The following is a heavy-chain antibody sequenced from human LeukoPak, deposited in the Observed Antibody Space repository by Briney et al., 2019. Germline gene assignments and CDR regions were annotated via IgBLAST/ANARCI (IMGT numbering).Heavy chain of an antibody. V-gene: IGHV4-59*01. CDR3: ARVYYGRTYDYWYFDL. CDR1: GGSISSYY. Sequence: SETLSLTCTVSGGSISSYYWSWIRQPPGKGLEWIGNIYYSGSTNYSPSLKSRVTISVDTSKNQFSLKLSSVTAADTAVYFCARVYYGRTYDYWYFDLWGRGTLVTVSS. J-gene: IGHJ2*01. D-gene: IGHD3-10*01. CDR2: IYYSGST.